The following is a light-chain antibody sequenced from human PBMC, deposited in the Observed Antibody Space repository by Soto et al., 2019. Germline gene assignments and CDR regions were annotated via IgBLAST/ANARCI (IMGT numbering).Light chain of an antibody. Sequence: EFVLTQSPATLSLSPGDTATLSCRASQSVSSYSAWYQQKPGQAPRLLIYDTSNRATGIPARFSGSRSGTDFTLTISGLTPEDFAVYYCQQRYNWQYTFGLGTRLEIK. V-gene: IGKV3-11*01. CDR2: DTS. CDR1: QSVSSY. CDR3: QQRYNWQYT. J-gene: IGKJ2*01.